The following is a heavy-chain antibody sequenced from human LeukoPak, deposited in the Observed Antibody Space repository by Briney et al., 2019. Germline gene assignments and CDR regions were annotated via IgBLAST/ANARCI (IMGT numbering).Heavy chain of an antibody. D-gene: IGHD5-18*01. V-gene: IGHV3-33*01. Sequence: GRSLRLSCAASGFTFSSYGMHWVRQAPGKGQEWVAVIWYDGSNKYYADSVKGRFTISRDNSKNTLYLQMNSLRAEDTAVYYCARDPPGVDTAMGFDYWGQGTLVTVSS. J-gene: IGHJ4*02. CDR2: IWYDGSNK. CDR1: GFTFSSYG. CDR3: ARDPPGVDTAMGFDY.